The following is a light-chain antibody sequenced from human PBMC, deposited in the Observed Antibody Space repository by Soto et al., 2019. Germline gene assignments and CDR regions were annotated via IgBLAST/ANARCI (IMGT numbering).Light chain of an antibody. Sequence: EIVMTQSPATLSVSPGERATLSCRASQSVSSNLAWYQQKPGQAPRLLMYGASTRATGIPARFSGSGSRTEFTLTISSLQSEDFAVYYCQQYHNWPPLTFGGGTKVEIK. CDR3: QQYHNWPPLT. CDR2: GAS. CDR1: QSVSSN. V-gene: IGKV3D-15*01. J-gene: IGKJ4*01.